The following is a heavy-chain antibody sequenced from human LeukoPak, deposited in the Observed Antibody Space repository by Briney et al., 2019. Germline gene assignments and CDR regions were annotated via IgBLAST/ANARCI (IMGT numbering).Heavy chain of an antibody. CDR1: GFTFSSYA. Sequence: GGSLRLSCAASGFTFSSYAMHWVRQAPGKGLEWVAVISYDGSNKYYADSVKGRFTISRDNSKNTLYLQMNSLRAEDTAVYYCARAPGKSFGFDAFDIWGQGTMVTVSS. D-gene: IGHD3-10*01. V-gene: IGHV3-30-3*01. CDR2: ISYDGSNK. CDR3: ARAPGKSFGFDAFDI. J-gene: IGHJ3*02.